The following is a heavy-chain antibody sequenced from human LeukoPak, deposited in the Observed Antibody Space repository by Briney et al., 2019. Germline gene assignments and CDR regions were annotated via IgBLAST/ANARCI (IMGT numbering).Heavy chain of an antibody. Sequence: PSETLSLTCTVSGGSISSSNYYWGWIRQPPGKGLEWIGSIYYSGSTLYNPSLKSRVTISVDTSKNQFSLKLSSVTAADTAVYYCARSCLIVDIVATIQARLGGNAFDIWGQGTMVTVSS. V-gene: IGHV4-39*07. CDR2: IYYSGST. CDR3: ARSCLIVDIVATIQARLGGNAFDI. D-gene: IGHD5-12*01. CDR1: GGSISSSNYY. J-gene: IGHJ3*02.